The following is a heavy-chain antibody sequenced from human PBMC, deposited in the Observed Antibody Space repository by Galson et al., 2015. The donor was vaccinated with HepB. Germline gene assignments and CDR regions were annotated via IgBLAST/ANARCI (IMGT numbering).Heavy chain of an antibody. D-gene: IGHD6-19*01. CDR1: GFTFNSYA. CDR3: ARDPTGQRASGWANWFDP. CDR2: ISSDGNSQ. J-gene: IGHJ5*02. Sequence: SLRLSCAASGFTFNSYAIHWVRQAPGKGLEWVTVISSDGNSQFYADSVKGRFTISRDNSKNTLYLQMNSLRAEDTAVYYCARDPTGQRASGWANWFDPWGQGTLVTVSS. V-gene: IGHV3-30*04.